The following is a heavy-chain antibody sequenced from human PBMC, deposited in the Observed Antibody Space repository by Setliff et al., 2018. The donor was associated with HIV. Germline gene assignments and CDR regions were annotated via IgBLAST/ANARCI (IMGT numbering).Heavy chain of an antibody. CDR2: FDPEDGET. CDR1: GYTLTELS. J-gene: IGHJ1*01. D-gene: IGHD2-2*01. V-gene: IGHV1-24*01. Sequence: ASVKVSCKVSGYTLTELSMHWVRQAPGKGLEWMGGFDPEDGETIYAQKFQGRVTMTEDTSTDTAYMDLSSLRSEDTAVYYCFLVVPAVHSSGDFQHWGQGTLVTVSS. CDR3: FLVVPAVHSSGDFQH.